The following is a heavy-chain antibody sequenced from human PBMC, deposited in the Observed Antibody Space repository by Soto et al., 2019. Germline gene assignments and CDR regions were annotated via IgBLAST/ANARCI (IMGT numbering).Heavy chain of an antibody. Sequence: SDNLSHTSTVSGGSISRGSYYWGWIRQPPGKGLEWIGSMYYSGSTYYNPSLKSRVTTSVDTSKNQFSLKLSSVTAADTAVYYCASLSLVPVAGTRSGMDVCVTRTTVSVSA. D-gene: IGHD6-13*01. CDR3: ASLSLVPVAGTRSGMDV. CDR1: GGSISRGSYY. V-gene: IGHV4-39*01. J-gene: IGHJ6*04. CDR2: MYYSGST.